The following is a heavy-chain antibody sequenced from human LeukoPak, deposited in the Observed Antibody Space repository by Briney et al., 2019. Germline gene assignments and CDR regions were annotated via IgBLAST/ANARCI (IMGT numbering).Heavy chain of an antibody. CDR2: IIPIFGTA. CDR3: AREAGYSSSWYYYYYYMDV. J-gene: IGHJ6*03. Sequence: SVKVSCKASGGTFSSYAISWVRQAPGQGLEWMGGIIPIFGTANYAQKFQGRVTITADKSTSTAYMELSSLRSEDTAVYYCAREAGYSSSWYYYYYYMDVWGKGTTVTVSS. CDR1: GGTFSSYA. V-gene: IGHV1-69*06. D-gene: IGHD6-13*01.